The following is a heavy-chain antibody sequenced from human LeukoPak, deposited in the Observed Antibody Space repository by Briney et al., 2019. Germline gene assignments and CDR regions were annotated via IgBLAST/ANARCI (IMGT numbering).Heavy chain of an antibody. J-gene: IGHJ1*01. Sequence: GGSLRLSCAASGFTFSSYAMSWVRQAPGKGLEWVSAISGSGGSTYYADSVKGRFTISRDNSKNTLYLQMNSLRAEDTAVYYCAKDLKRDASTWELAEYFQHWGQGTLVTVSS. CDR3: AKDLKRDASTWELAEYFQH. D-gene: IGHD1-26*01. V-gene: IGHV3-23*01. CDR1: GFTFSSYA. CDR2: ISGSGGST.